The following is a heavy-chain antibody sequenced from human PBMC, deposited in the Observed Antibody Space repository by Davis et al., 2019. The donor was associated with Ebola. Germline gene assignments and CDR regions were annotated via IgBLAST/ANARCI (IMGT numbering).Heavy chain of an antibody. CDR3: AKVRAAGTTRDVAFDI. Sequence: PGWSLRLSCAASGFTFSSYAMSWVRQAPGKGLEWVSAISGSGGSTYYADSVKGRFTISRDNSKNTLYLQMNSLRAEDTAVYYCAKVRAAGTTRDVAFDIWGQGTMVTVSS. D-gene: IGHD6-13*01. CDR1: GFTFSSYA. CDR2: ISGSGGST. J-gene: IGHJ3*02. V-gene: IGHV3-23*01.